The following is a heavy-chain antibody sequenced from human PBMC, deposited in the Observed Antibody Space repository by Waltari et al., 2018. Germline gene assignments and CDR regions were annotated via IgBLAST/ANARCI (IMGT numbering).Heavy chain of an antibody. D-gene: IGHD3-10*01. CDR3: ARDPSAPGGDV. V-gene: IGHV3-53*01. Sequence: EVQVVEPGGGLTQPGGSRRRGCAACGFNGLNNYLNWVRQAPGKGLEWVSIMYSSGDTYYAASVEGRFTISRDNSKNTLYLQMNSLRAEDTAVYYCARDPSAPGGDVWGKGTTVTVSS. J-gene: IGHJ6*04. CDR2: MYSSGDT. CDR1: GFNGLNNY.